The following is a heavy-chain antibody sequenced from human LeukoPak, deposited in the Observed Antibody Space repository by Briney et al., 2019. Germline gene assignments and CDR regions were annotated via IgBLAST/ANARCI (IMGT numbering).Heavy chain of an antibody. CDR3: ARDGDPSRITMVRGVILRWFDP. CDR2: IIPIFGTA. CDR1: GGTFSSYA. Sequence: ASVKVSCKASGGTFSSYAISWVRQAPGQGLEWMGGIIPIFGTANYAQKFQGRVTITADKSTSTAYMELSSLRSEDTAVYYCARDGDPSRITMVRGVILRWFDPWGQGTLVTVSS. D-gene: IGHD3-10*01. V-gene: IGHV1-69*06. J-gene: IGHJ5*02.